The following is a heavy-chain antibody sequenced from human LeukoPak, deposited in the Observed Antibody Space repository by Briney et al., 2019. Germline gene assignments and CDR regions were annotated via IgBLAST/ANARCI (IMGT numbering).Heavy chain of an antibody. Sequence: GGSLRLSCAASGFTFSSYGMHWVRQAPGKGLEWVAVISYDGSNKYYADFVKGRFTISRDNSKNTLYLQMNSLRAEDTAVYYCAKVKVPTAGLNWFDPWGQGTLVTVSS. CDR2: ISYDGSNK. CDR1: GFTFSSYG. D-gene: IGHD6-13*01. V-gene: IGHV3-30*18. J-gene: IGHJ5*02. CDR3: AKVKVPTAGLNWFDP.